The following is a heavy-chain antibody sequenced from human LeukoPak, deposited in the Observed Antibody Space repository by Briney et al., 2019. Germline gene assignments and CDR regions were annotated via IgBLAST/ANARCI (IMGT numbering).Heavy chain of an antibody. D-gene: IGHD3-16*02. J-gene: IGHJ5*02. CDR2: IRTKSYGATT. Sequence: PGGSLRLSCTTSGFTFGDYAMSWFRQAPGKGLEWVGFIRTKSYGATTDYAASVKGRFTISRDDSKSIAYLQMNSLKSEDTDVYYCTRAGTVIVPYNWFDPWGQGTLVAVSS. CDR1: GFTFGDYA. CDR3: TRAGTVIVPYNWFDP. V-gene: IGHV3-49*03.